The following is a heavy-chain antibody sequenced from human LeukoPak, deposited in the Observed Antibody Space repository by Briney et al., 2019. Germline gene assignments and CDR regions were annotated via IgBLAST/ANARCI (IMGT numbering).Heavy chain of an antibody. CDR1: GGSFSGYY. V-gene: IGHV4-34*01. D-gene: IGHD2-21*02. CDR2: INHSGST. J-gene: IGHJ4*02. CDR3: AGIVVVTGGMILDY. Sequence: SETLSLTCAVYGGSFSGYYWSWIRQPPGKGLEWIGEINHSGSTNYNPSLKSLVTISVDTSKNQFSLKLSSVTAADAAVYYCAGIVVVTGGMILDYWGQGTLVTVSS.